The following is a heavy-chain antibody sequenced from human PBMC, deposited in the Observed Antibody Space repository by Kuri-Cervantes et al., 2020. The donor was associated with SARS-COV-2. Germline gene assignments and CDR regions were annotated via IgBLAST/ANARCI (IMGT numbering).Heavy chain of an antibody. Sequence: GESLKISCAASGFTFSSYAMHWVRQAPGKGLEWVAVISYDGSNKYYADSVKGRFTISRDNSKNTLYLQMNSLRAEDTAVYYCAKDRGIGWFDPWGQGTLVTVSS. CDR2: ISYDGSNK. CDR3: AKDRGIGWFDP. V-gene: IGHV3-30-3*01. J-gene: IGHJ5*02. D-gene: IGHD3-10*01. CDR1: GFTFSSYA.